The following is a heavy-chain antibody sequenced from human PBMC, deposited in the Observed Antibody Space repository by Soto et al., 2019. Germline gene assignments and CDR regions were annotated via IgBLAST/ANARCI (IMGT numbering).Heavy chain of an antibody. CDR3: ARHDSSGYYYYFDY. D-gene: IGHD3-22*01. CDR1: GYTFTSYA. V-gene: IGHV1-18*01. CDR2: ISAYNGNT. J-gene: IGHJ4*02. Sequence: ASVKVSCKAFGYTFTSYAIHCVRQAPGQRLEWMGWISAYNGNTNYAQKLQGRVTMTTDTSTSTAYMELRSLRSDDTAVYYCARHDSSGYYYYFDYWGQGTLVTVSS.